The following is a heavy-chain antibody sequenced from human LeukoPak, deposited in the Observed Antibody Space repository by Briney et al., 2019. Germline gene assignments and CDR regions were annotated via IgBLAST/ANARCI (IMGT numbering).Heavy chain of an antibody. J-gene: IGHJ4*02. CDR3: AKDARAVSSDWSHFDF. D-gene: IGHD6-19*01. Sequence: GGSLRLSCAASGFTFSNAWMSWVRQAPGKGLEWVGRIKSKTDGGTTDYAAPVKGRFTISRDNAENSLYLQMNSLRADDTALYYCAKDARAVSSDWSHFDFWGQGTLVTVSS. V-gene: IGHV3-15*05. CDR1: GFTFSNAW. CDR2: IKSKTDGGTT.